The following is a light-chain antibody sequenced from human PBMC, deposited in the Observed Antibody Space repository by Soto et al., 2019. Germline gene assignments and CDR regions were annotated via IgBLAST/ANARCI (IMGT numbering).Light chain of an antibody. CDR3: QQYNSYSST. CDR2: DAS. V-gene: IGKV1-5*01. J-gene: IGKJ1*01. CDR1: QSISSW. Sequence: DIHMTQSPSTLSASVGDRVTITCRASQSISSWLAWYKQKPGKAPKLLFYDASILESGVPSSFSGVGSGTDFTLTISSLQPDDFATYYCQQYNSYSSTFGQGTKVEIK.